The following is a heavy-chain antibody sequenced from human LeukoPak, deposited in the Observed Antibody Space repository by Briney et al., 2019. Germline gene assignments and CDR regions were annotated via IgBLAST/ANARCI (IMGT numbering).Heavy chain of an antibody. Sequence: GGSLRLSCAASGFTFSSYSMNWVRQAPGKGLEWVSSISSSSSYIYYADSVKGRFTISRDNAKNSLYLQMNSLRAEDTAVYYCARDLGGVREPIDYWGQGTLVTVSS. J-gene: IGHJ4*02. CDR1: GFTFSSYS. D-gene: IGHD3-10*01. V-gene: IGHV3-21*01. CDR3: ARDLGGVREPIDY. CDR2: ISSSSSYI.